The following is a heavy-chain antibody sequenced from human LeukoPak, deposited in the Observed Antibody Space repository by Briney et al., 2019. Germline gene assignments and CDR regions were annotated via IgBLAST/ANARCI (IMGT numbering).Heavy chain of an antibody. J-gene: IGHJ3*02. V-gene: IGHV4-31*03. CDR1: GGSISSGGYY. Sequence: KPSETLSLTCTVSGGSISSGGYYWSWIRQHPGKGLEWIGYIYYSGSTYYNPSLKSRDTISVDTSKNQFSLKLSSVTAADTAVYYCARDLGVFRAFDIWGQGTMVTVSS. D-gene: IGHD2-8*01. CDR3: ARDLGVFRAFDI. CDR2: IYYSGST.